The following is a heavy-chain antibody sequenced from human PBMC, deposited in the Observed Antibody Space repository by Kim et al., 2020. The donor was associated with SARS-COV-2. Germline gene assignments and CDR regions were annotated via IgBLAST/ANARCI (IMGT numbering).Heavy chain of an antibody. Sequence: NPSLKRRVTRSVDTSKNQFSLKLSSGTAADTAVYYCARAYSGYDLYYFDYWGQGTLVTVSS. V-gene: IGHV4-39*01. CDR3: ARAYSGYDLYYFDY. J-gene: IGHJ4*02. D-gene: IGHD5-12*01.